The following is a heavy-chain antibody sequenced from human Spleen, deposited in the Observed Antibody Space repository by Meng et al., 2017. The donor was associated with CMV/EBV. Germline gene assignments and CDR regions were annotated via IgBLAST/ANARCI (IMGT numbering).Heavy chain of an antibody. D-gene: IGHD6-19*01. CDR3: ARFGYSSGWYPHEFDY. Sequence: GFPFSTYWMSWVRQAPGKRLEWVANIKEDGSEKYYVDSVTGRFTISRDNAKNSLYLQMNSLRAEDTAMYYCARFGYSSGWYPHEFDYWGQGTLVTVSS. J-gene: IGHJ4*02. CDR1: GFPFSTYW. CDR2: IKEDGSEK. V-gene: IGHV3-7*01.